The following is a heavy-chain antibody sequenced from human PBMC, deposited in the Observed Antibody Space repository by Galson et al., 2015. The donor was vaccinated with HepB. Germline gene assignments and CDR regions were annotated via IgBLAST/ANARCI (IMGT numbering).Heavy chain of an antibody. J-gene: IGHJ6*02. CDR2: ISYDGSYK. Sequence: SLRLSCAASGFTFSSSAMHWVRQAPGKGLEWVAVISYDGSYKYYADSVKGRFTISRDNSKNTLYLQMNSLRAEDTAVYYCARDFGGSNEDIEGYGMDVWGQGTTVTVSS. CDR3: ARDFGGSNEDIEGYGMDV. CDR1: GFTFSSSA. D-gene: IGHD3-16*01. V-gene: IGHV3-30-3*01.